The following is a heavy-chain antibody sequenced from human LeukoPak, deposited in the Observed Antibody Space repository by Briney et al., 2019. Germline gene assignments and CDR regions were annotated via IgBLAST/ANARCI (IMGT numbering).Heavy chain of an antibody. V-gene: IGHV3-21*01. Sequence: KSGGSLCLSCAASGFIFSSYTLNWVRQAPGKGLEWVSSISSSSSYIYYADSVKGRFTISRDNAKNSLSLQMNSLRAEDTAVYYCARGGEPVGFDYWGQGTLVTVSS. J-gene: IGHJ4*02. CDR2: ISSSSSYI. D-gene: IGHD1-26*01. CDR3: ARGGEPVGFDY. CDR1: GFIFSSYT.